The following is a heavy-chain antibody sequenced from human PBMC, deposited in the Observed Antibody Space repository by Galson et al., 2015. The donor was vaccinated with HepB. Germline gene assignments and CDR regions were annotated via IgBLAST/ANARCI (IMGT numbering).Heavy chain of an antibody. J-gene: IGHJ6*02. CDR2: ISSDGRST. D-gene: IGHD1-26*01. Sequence: SLRLSCAASGFTFSDHYMSWIRQAPGKGLEWFSYISSDGRSTNYTDSVTGRFTISRDNAKNSLYLQMNSLRAEDTAVYYCARDREPSRYIGMDVWGQGTTVTVSS. CDR1: GFTFSDHY. CDR3: ARDREPSRYIGMDV. V-gene: IGHV3-11*06.